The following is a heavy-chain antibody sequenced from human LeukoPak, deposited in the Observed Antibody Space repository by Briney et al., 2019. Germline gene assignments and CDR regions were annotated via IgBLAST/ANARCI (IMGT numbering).Heavy chain of an antibody. D-gene: IGHD5-18*01. Sequence: GASVKVSRKASGGTFSSYAISWVRQAPGQGLEWMGGIIPIFGTASYAQKFQGRVTITADESTSTAYMELSSLRSEDTAVYYCARGPPIRGYRYGYDTGYYYSYSMDVWGKGTTVTISS. CDR1: GGTFSSYA. CDR2: IIPIFGTA. CDR3: ARGPPIRGYRYGYDTGYYYSYSMDV. V-gene: IGHV1-69*13. J-gene: IGHJ6*03.